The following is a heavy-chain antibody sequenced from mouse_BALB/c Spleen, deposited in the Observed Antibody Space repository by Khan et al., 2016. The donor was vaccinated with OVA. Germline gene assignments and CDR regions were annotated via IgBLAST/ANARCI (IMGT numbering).Heavy chain of an antibody. Sequence: QVQLKESGAELARPGASVKMSCKASGYTFTSYTMHWVKQRPGQGLEWIGYINPSSGYTNYNQKFKDKATLTADKSSSTAYMQLSSLTSEDSAVYYCAREVAYYRIDGWFAYWGQGTLVTGSA. V-gene: IGHV1-4*01. J-gene: IGHJ3*01. CDR3: AREVAYYRIDGWFAY. D-gene: IGHD2-14*01. CDR1: GYTFTSYT. CDR2: INPSSGYT.